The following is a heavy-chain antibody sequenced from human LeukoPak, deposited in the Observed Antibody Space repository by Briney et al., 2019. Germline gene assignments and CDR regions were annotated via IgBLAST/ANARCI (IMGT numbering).Heavy chain of an antibody. D-gene: IGHD2-2*01. Sequence: PSETLSLTCTVSGGSLSSYYWSWLRQPPGKGLEWIGYIYYSGSTNYNPSLKSRVTISVDTSKNQFSLKLSSVTAADTAVYYCARGASDIVVVPAPFDIWGQGTMVTVSS. V-gene: IGHV4-59*01. J-gene: IGHJ3*02. CDR2: IYYSGST. CDR3: ARGASDIVVVPAPFDI. CDR1: GGSLSSYY.